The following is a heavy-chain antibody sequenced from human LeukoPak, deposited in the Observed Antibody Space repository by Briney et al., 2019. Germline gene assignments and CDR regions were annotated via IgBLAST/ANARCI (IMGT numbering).Heavy chain of an antibody. CDR3: ARDPPGSITGNYYYYYMDV. D-gene: IGHD1-20*01. CDR1: GYTFTGYY. Sequence: GASVKVSCKASGYTFTGYYMQWVRQAPGQGLEWMGWINPNSGGTNYAQKFQGRVTMTRDTSISTAYMELSRLRSDDTAVYYCARDPPGSITGNYYYYYMDVWGKGTTVTVSS. J-gene: IGHJ6*03. V-gene: IGHV1-2*02. CDR2: INPNSGGT.